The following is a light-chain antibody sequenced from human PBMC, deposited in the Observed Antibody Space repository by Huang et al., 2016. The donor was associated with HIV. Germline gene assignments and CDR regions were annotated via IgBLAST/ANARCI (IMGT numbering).Light chain of an antibody. CDR3: QQYNNWPLT. Sequence: EIVMTQSPATLSVSPGERATLSCRASQSVSSTLAWYQQKPGQAPRLLIDGASTRATGIPARFSGSGSGTEFTLTISSLQSEDFVVYYCQQYNNWPLTVGQGTKVEIK. CDR2: GAS. CDR1: QSVSST. V-gene: IGKV3-15*01. J-gene: IGKJ1*01.